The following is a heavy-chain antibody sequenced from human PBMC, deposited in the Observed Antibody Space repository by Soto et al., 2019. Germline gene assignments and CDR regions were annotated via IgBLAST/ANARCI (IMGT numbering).Heavy chain of an antibody. V-gene: IGHV2-5*02. J-gene: IGHJ5*02. Sequence: QITLKESGPTLVKPTQTLTLTCTFSGFSLSTSGVGVGWIRQPPGKALEWLALIYWDADKRYSPSLKSRLTITQDTSKNQVVLTMTNMDPVDTATYYCAHSGKSSSSLYDGLHWFDPWGQGTLVTVSS. D-gene: IGHD6-13*01. CDR2: IYWDADK. CDR1: GFSLSTSGVG. CDR3: AHSGKSSSSLYDGLHWFDP.